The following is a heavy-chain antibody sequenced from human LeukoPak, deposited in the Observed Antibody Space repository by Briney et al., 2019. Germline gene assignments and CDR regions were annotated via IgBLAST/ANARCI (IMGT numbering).Heavy chain of an antibody. Sequence: GASVKVSCKASGYNFANYGMSWVRQAPGQGLEWMGWVSVYKGNTQYAQKFQDRVTMTTDTSTSTVYMELRGLESDDTAAYYCARDRSVNDHWGQGTLVTVSS. V-gene: IGHV1-18*01. D-gene: IGHD3-3*01. CDR2: VSVYKGNT. J-gene: IGHJ4*02. CDR1: GYNFANYG. CDR3: ARDRSVNDH.